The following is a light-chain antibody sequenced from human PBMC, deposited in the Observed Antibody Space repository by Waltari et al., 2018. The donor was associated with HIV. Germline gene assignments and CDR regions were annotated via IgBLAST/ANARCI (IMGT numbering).Light chain of an antibody. J-gene: IGLJ2*01. CDR2: GNS. CDR3: QSYDSNLSGL. V-gene: IGLV1-40*01. Sequence: QSELTQPPSVSAAPGQRVTISCTGSSSNIGEGYDVNWYQQVPGRAPKVVIYGNSNRPSGVPDRFSGSKSGSSASLVITGLQSEDEADYYCQSYDSNLSGLFGGGTKVTVL. CDR1: SSNIGEGYD.